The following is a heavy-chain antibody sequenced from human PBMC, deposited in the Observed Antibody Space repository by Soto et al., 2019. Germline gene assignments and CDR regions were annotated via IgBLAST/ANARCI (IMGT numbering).Heavy chain of an antibody. D-gene: IGHD7-27*01. V-gene: IGHV4-59*01. CDR2: IYYSGST. CDR3: ATRLNWGSQAFDI. Sequence: PSETLSLTCTVSGGSISSYYWSWIRQPPGKGLEWIGYIYYSGSTNYNPSLKSRVTISVDTSKNQFSLKLSSVTAADTAVYYCATRLNWGSQAFDIWGQGTMVTVS. J-gene: IGHJ3*02. CDR1: GGSISSYY.